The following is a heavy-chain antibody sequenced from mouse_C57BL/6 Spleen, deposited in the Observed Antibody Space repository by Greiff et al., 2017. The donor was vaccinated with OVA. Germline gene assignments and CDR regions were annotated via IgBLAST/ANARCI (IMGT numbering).Heavy chain of an antibody. J-gene: IGHJ2*01. D-gene: IGHD1-1*01. CDR2: IYPGSGST. Sequence: QVQLQQPGAELVKPGASVKMSCKASGYTFTSYWITWVQQRPGQGLEWIGDIYPGSGSTNYNEKFKSKATLTVDTSSSTAYMQLSHLTAEDSAVYYGARKEDNYGSSHFDYWGQGTTLTVSS. CDR1: GYTFTSYW. CDR3: ARKEDNYGSSHFDY. V-gene: IGHV1-55*01.